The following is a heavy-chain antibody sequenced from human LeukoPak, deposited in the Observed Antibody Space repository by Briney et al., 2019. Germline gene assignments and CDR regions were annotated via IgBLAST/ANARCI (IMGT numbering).Heavy chain of an antibody. CDR1: GFTFSTYF. Sequence: GGSLRLSCAASGFTFSTYFMHWVRQAPGKGLVWVSRINSDGSTTSHADSVKGRFTISRDNAKNTLYLQMDSLRAEDTAVYFCARGVHYGADYWGQGTLVTVSS. D-gene: IGHD4-17*01. J-gene: IGHJ4*02. CDR3: ARGVHYGADY. CDR2: INSDGSTT. V-gene: IGHV3-74*01.